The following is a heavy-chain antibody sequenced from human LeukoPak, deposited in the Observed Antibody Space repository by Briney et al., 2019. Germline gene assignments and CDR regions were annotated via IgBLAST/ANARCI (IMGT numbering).Heavy chain of an antibody. CDR1: GFTFSSYA. CDR3: ASYSRADKYFQH. J-gene: IGHJ1*01. V-gene: IGHV3-23*01. Sequence: GGSLRLSCAASGFTFSSYAMSWVRQAPGKGLEWVSAISGSGGSTYYADSVKGRFTISRDNSKNTLYLQMNSLRAEDTAVYYCASYSRADKYFQHWGQGTLVTVSS. CDR2: ISGSGGST. D-gene: IGHD6-13*01.